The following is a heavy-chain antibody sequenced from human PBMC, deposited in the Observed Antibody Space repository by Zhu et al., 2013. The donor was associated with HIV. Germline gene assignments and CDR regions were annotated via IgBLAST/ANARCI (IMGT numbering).Heavy chain of an antibody. CDR3: ARDPYYDSSGYYSYFVL. CDR1: GYTFTSYG. D-gene: IGHD3-22*01. Sequence: QVQLVQSGAEVKKPGASVKVSCKASGYTFTSYGISWVRQAPGQGLEWMGWISAYNGNTNYAQKLQGRVTMTTDTSTSTAYMELRSLRSDDTAVYYCARDPYYDSSGYYSYFVLLGPREPVGHRLL. CDR2: ISAYNGNT. V-gene: IGHV1-18*04. J-gene: IGHJ4*02.